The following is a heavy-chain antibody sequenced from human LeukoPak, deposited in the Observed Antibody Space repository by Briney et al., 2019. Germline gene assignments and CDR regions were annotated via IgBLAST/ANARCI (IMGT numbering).Heavy chain of an antibody. D-gene: IGHD2-8*01. CDR2: IYPGDSDT. Sequence: GESLKISCKGSGYSFTSYWIGWVRQMPGKGLEWMGIIYPGDSDTRYSPSFQGRVTISADKSISTAYLQWSSLKASDTALYYCARQRVPVRAYAGIWSDPWGQGTLVTVSS. J-gene: IGHJ5*02. CDR1: GYSFTSYW. CDR3: ARQRVPVRAYAGIWSDP. V-gene: IGHV5-51*01.